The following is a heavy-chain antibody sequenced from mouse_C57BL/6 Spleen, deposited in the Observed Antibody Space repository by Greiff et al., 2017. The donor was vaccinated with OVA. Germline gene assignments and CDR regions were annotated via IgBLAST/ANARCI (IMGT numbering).Heavy chain of an antibody. V-gene: IGHV1-61*01. CDR2: IYPSDSET. J-gene: IGHJ4*01. CDR1: GYTFTSYW. CDR3: ARGGPLYAMDY. D-gene: IGHD1-1*02. Sequence: QVQLQQPGAELVRPGSSVKLSCKASGYTFTSYWMDWVKQRPGQGLEWIGNIYPSDSETHYNQKFKDKATLTVDKSSSTAYMQLSSLTSVDSAVYYCARGGPLYAMDYWGQGTSVTVSS.